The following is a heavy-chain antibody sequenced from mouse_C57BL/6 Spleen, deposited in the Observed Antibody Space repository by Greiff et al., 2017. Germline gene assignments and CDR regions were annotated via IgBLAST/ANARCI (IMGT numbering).Heavy chain of an antibody. Sequence: VQLQQSGPELVKPGASVKISCKASGYTFTDYYMNWVKQSHGKSLEWIGDINPNNGGTSYKQKFKGKATLTVDKSSSTAYMELRSLTSEDSAVYYCARSYYYGSSYAWFAYWGQGTLVTVSA. CDR2: INPNNGGT. J-gene: IGHJ3*01. V-gene: IGHV1-26*01. CDR1: GYTFTDYY. D-gene: IGHD1-1*01. CDR3: ARSYYYGSSYAWFAY.